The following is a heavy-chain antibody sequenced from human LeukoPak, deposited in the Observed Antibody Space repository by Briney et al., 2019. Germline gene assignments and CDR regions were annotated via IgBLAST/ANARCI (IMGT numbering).Heavy chain of an antibody. CDR1: GYTFSSYG. J-gene: IGHJ4*02. D-gene: IGHD4-17*01. CDR3: ANAPAEYGDYN. CDR2: TRYDGSNK. V-gene: IGHV3-30*02. Sequence: PGGALRLSCAASGYTFSSYGMHSVRQAPGKGLELVAYTRYDGSNKNYADAVESRFTISRDNSKNTLYLQMNSLRAEDTAVYYCANAPAEYGDYNWGQGTLVTVSS.